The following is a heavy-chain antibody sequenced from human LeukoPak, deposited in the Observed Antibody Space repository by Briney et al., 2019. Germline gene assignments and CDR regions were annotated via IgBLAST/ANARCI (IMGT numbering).Heavy chain of an antibody. V-gene: IGHV3-23*01. J-gene: IGHJ4*02. CDR1: GFTFSSYA. Sequence: PGGSLRLSCAASGFTFSSYAMSWVRQAPGKGLEWVSAISGSGGSTYYADSVKGRFTISRDNSKNTLYLQMNSLRAEDTAVYYCAKDTYDFWSGYFPVYYFDYWGQRTLVTVSS. D-gene: IGHD3-3*01. CDR3: AKDTYDFWSGYFPVYYFDY. CDR2: ISGSGGST.